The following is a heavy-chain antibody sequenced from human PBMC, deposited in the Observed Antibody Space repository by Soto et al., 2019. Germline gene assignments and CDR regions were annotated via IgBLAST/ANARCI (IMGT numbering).Heavy chain of an antibody. CDR3: ARVVVYGDYGFDY. Sequence: SETLSLTCAVYGGSFSGYYWSWIRQPPGKGLEWIGEINHSGSTNYNPSLKSRVTISVDTSKNQFSLKLSSVTAADTAVYYCARVVVYGDYGFDYWGQGTLVTVSS. D-gene: IGHD4-17*01. J-gene: IGHJ4*02. V-gene: IGHV4-34*01. CDR2: INHSGST. CDR1: GGSFSGYY.